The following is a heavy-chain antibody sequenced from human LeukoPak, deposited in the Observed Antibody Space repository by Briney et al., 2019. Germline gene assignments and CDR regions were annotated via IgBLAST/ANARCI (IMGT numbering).Heavy chain of an antibody. CDR3: ARHRSDGTYPLDY. CDR1: GGSIGNSY. J-gene: IGHJ4*02. Sequence: SETLSLTCTVSGGSIGNSYWSWVRQPPGKGLEWIGHIYSSGSTTYSPSLKSRVTMSVDTSKNQFSLKLTSVTAADTAVYYCARHRSDGTYPLDYWGQGALVTVSS. CDR2: IYSSGST. D-gene: IGHD1-26*01. V-gene: IGHV4-59*08.